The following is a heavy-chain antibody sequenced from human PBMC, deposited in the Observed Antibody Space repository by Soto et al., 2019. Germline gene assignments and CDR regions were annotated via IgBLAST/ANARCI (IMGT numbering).Heavy chain of an antibody. D-gene: IGHD6-6*01. V-gene: IGHV3-7*01. CDR2: IKQDGSEK. CDR1: GFTFSWNW. J-gene: IGHJ4*02. Sequence: GGSLRLSCAASGFTFSWNWMSWVRQAPGKGLEWVANIKQDGSEKYYVYSVKGRFTISRDNAKNSLYLQMNSLRAEDTAVYYCARDLDSSSSFDYWGQGTLGTVSS. CDR3: ARDLDSSSSFDY.